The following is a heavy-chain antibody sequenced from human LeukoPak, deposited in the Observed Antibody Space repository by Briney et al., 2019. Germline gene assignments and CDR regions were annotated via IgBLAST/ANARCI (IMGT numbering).Heavy chain of an antibody. CDR3: AKDGRYGSGILNWFDP. V-gene: IGHV3-30*02. Sequence: GGSLRLSCAASGFTVSSYGMHWVRQAPGKGLEWVAFIRYDGSNKYYADSVKGRFTISRDNSKNTLYLQMNSLRAEDTAVYYCAKDGRYGSGILNWFDPWGQGTLVTVSS. J-gene: IGHJ5*02. CDR1: GFTVSSYG. D-gene: IGHD3-10*01. CDR2: IRYDGSNK.